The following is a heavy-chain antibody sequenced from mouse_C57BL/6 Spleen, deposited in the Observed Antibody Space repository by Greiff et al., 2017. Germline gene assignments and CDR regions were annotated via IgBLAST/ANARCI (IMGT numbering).Heavy chain of an antibody. CDR3: ARSLYSGSALYFDV. Sequence: QVQLKQSGAELVKPGASVKMSCKASGYTFTSYWITWVKQRPGQGLEWIGDIYPGSGSTNYNEKFKSKATLTVDTSSSTAYMQLSSLTSEDSAVYYCARSLYSGSALYFDVWGTGTTVTVSS. J-gene: IGHJ1*03. D-gene: IGHD1-1*01. V-gene: IGHV1-55*01. CDR2: IYPGSGST. CDR1: GYTFTSYW.